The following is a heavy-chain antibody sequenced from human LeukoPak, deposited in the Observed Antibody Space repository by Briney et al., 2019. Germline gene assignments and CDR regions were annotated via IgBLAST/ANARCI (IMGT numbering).Heavy chain of an antibody. CDR2: INTNTGNP. J-gene: IGHJ3*02. Sequence: ASVKVSCKASGYTFTSYAMNWVRQAPGQGLEWMGWINTNTGNPTYAQGFTGRFVFSLDTSVSTAYLQISSLKAEDTAVYYCARNPPRWDFWSGYSNDAFDIWGQGTMVTVSS. CDR1: GYTFTSYA. V-gene: IGHV7-4-1*02. D-gene: IGHD3-3*01. CDR3: ARNPPRWDFWSGYSNDAFDI.